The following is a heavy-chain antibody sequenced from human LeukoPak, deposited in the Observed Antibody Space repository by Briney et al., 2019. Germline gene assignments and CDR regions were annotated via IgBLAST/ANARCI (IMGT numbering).Heavy chain of an antibody. D-gene: IGHD6-13*01. CDR2: IIPIFGTA. V-gene: IGHV1-69*06. CDR3: ASPPVPQAAAITPGYFYYYIDV. Sequence: SVKVSRKASGGTFSSYAISWVRQAPGQGLEWKGGIIPIFGTANYAQKFQGRVTVTADKSSTTVYMELSSLRSEDTAVYYCASPPVPQAAAITPGYFYYYIDVWGKGTTVTVSS. CDR1: GGTFSSYA. J-gene: IGHJ6*03.